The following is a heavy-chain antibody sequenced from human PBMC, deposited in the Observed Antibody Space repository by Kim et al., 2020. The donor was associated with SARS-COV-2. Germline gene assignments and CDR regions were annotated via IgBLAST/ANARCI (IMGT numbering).Heavy chain of an antibody. V-gene: IGHV3-33*01. Sequence: GGSLRLSCAASGFTFSSYGMHWVRQAPGKGLEWVAVIWYDGSNKYYADSVKGRFTISRDNSKNTLYLQMNSLRAEDTAVYYCAQRAGGGYFDYWGQGTLVTVSS. CDR3: AQRAGGGYFDY. J-gene: IGHJ4*02. CDR2: IWYDGSNK. CDR1: GFTFSSYG. D-gene: IGHD3-10*01.